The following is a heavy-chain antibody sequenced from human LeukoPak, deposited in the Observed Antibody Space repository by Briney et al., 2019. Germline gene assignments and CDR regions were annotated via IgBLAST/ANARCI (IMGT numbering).Heavy chain of an antibody. Sequence: GASVKVSCKASGYTFTSYAMNWVRQAPGQGLEWMGWINTNTGNPTYAQGFTGRFVFSLDTSVSTAYLRISSLKPEDTAVYYCARAGYCSAAGCRLWAYWGQGTLVTVSS. J-gene: IGHJ4*02. D-gene: IGHD2-15*01. CDR3: ARAGYCSAAGCRLWAY. CDR2: INTNTGNP. V-gene: IGHV7-4-1*02. CDR1: GYTFTSYA.